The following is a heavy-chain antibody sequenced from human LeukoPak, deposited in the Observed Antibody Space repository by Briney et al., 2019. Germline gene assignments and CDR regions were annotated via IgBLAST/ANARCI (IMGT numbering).Heavy chain of an antibody. CDR1: GFTFSSYA. D-gene: IGHD3-22*01. CDR2: ISGSGGST. J-gene: IGHJ5*02. V-gene: IGHV3-23*01. Sequence: PGGSLRLSCAASGFTFSSYAMSWVRQAPGKGLEWVSAISGSGGSTYYADSVKGRFTISRDNSKSTLYLQMNSLRAEDTAVYYCAKDPHRRYYYDSSGYYPWGQGTLVTVSS. CDR3: AKDPHRRYYYDSSGYYP.